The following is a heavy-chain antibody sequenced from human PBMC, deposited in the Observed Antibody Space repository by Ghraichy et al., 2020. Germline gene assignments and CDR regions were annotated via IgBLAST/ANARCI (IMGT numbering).Heavy chain of an antibody. CDR2: ISSSTRYI. CDR1: GLMFSPNT. D-gene: IGHD4-23*01. Sequence: GGSLRLSCVASGLMFSPNTMNWVRQAPGKGLEWVSSISSSTRYIYYADSVKGRFTISRDNAQNSLYLQMNSLRAEDTAVYYCSRGGGGGNSLVSHMDVWGLGTTVTVSS. CDR3: SRGGGGGNSLVSHMDV. V-gene: IGHV3-21*01. J-gene: IGHJ6*02.